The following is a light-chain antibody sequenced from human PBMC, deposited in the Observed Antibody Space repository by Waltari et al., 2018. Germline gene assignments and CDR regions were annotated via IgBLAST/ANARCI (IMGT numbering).Light chain of an antibody. V-gene: IGLV2-14*03. J-gene: IGLJ3*02. CDR2: DVN. CDR1: SRDSGRYNY. Sequence: HSALTQPASVSGSPGQTVTLSCTGTSRDSGRYNYVAWYQHHPDKVPKLIIYDVNNRPSGISDRFSASKSGDTASLTISGLRAEDEADYYCSSFVGANNLAWVFGGGTKVTV. CDR3: SSFVGANNLAWV.